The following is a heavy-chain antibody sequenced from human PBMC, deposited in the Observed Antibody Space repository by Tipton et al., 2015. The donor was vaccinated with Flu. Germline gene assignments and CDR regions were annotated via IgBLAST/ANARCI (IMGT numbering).Heavy chain of an antibody. D-gene: IGHD4-11*01. CDR1: GDSIRSSNYY. CDR2: TFHSGNT. Sequence: TLSLTCGVSGDSIRSSNYYWGWIRQPPGKGLEWIGNTFHSGNTYLNPSLKSRVTISIDTSRNQFSLKLNSVTAGDMAVYYCARRDYSNYVSEPKNWFDPWGQGALVTVSS. J-gene: IGHJ5*02. V-gene: IGHV4-39*07. CDR3: ARRDYSNYVSEPKNWFDP.